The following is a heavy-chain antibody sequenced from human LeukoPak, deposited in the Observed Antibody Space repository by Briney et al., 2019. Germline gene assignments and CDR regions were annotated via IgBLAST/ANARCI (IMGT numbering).Heavy chain of an antibody. D-gene: IGHD2-15*01. V-gene: IGHV4-39*01. J-gene: IGHJ4*02. CDR3: ARRSEFDNTHYHYFDY. Sequence: PSETLSLTCTVSGGSIDSRSYYWDWIRQAPGKGLEWIGTIYHSGSTEYNPSLKSRVAIFVDTSKNQFSLILHSVTAADTAVYYCARRSEFDNTHYHYFDYWGQGALVTVSS. CDR2: IYHSGST. CDR1: GGSIDSRSYY.